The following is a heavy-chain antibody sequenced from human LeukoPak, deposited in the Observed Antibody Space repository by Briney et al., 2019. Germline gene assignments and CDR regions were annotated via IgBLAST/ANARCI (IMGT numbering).Heavy chain of an antibody. J-gene: IGHJ4*02. CDR3: AREWAAHGQLVPYYFDY. V-gene: IGHV1-69*13. Sequence: GASVKVSCKASGYTFTSYAISRVRQAPGQGLEWMGGIIPIFGTANYAQKFQGRVTITADESTSTAYMELSSLRSEDTAVYYCAREWAAHGQLVPYYFDYWGQGTLVTVSS. D-gene: IGHD6-13*01. CDR2: IIPIFGTA. CDR1: GYTFTSYA.